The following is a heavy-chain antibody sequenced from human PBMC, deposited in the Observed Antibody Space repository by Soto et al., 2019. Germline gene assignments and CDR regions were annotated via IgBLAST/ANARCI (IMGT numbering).Heavy chain of an antibody. J-gene: IGHJ6*02. CDR1: GGSISSYY. Sequence: SETLSLTCTVSGGSISSYYWSCIRQPAGQGLEWIGRIYTSGSTNCNPSLKSRVTMSVDTSKNQFSLKLSSVTAADTAVYYCARAGGGIGYGGYYYGMDVWGQGTTVTVSS. CDR2: IYTSGST. CDR3: ARAGGGIGYGGYYYGMDV. V-gene: IGHV4-4*07. D-gene: IGHD5-12*01.